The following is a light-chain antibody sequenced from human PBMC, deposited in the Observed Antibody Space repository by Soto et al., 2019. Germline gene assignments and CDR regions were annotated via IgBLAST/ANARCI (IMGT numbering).Light chain of an antibody. Sequence: EIVMTQSPVTLSLSPGERATLSCRASQSVGTNLVWYQQKPGQAPGLLISGASTRATGVPARFSGSGSGTEFTLTISSLQSEDFAIYCCQQYDDWPQLTFGGGTKLEIK. CDR3: QQYDDWPQLT. CDR2: GAS. V-gene: IGKV3-15*01. CDR1: QSVGTN. J-gene: IGKJ4*01.